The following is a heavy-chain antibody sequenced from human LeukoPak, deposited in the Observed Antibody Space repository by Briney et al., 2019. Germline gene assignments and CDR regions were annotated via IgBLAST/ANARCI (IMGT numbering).Heavy chain of an antibody. Sequence: RPSETLSLTCTVSGDSISSSSYYWGWIRQPPGKGLEWIGSIYYSGNTYYNPSLKSRVTISVDTAKNQFSLKLSSVTAAATAVYYCSRDRYCSSTSCYPDYWGQGTLVTVSS. CDR1: GDSISSSSYY. CDR2: IYYSGNT. D-gene: IGHD2-2*01. J-gene: IGHJ4*02. V-gene: IGHV4-39*07. CDR3: SRDRYCSSTSCYPDY.